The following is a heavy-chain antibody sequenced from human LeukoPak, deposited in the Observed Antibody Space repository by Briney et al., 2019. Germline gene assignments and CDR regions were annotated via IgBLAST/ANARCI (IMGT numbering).Heavy chain of an antibody. CDR1: GFTFSSYE. V-gene: IGHV3-48*03. CDR3: ARDRGGFGDYGDYGVFDY. J-gene: IGHJ4*02. Sequence: GGSLRLSCAASGFTFSSYEMNWVRQAPGKGLKWVSYISSSGSTIFYADSVKGRFTISRDNAKNSLYLQMNSLRAEDTAVYYCARDRGGFGDYGDYGVFDYWGQGTLVTVSS. CDR2: ISSSGSTI. D-gene: IGHD4-17*01.